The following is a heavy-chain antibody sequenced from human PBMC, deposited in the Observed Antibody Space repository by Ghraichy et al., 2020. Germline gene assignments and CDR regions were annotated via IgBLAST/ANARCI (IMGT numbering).Heavy chain of an antibody. V-gene: IGHV4-39*01. CDR1: GGSISSSSYY. CDR2: VYYSGRT. D-gene: IGHD3-3*01. CDR3: ARPWSGYNNGMDV. Sequence: SQTLSLTCTVSGGSISSSSYYWGWIRQPPGKGLEWIGSVYYSGRTYYNPSLKSRVTISIDTSTFSLRLSSVTAADTATYYCARPWSGYNNGMDVWGHGTTVAVSS. J-gene: IGHJ6*02.